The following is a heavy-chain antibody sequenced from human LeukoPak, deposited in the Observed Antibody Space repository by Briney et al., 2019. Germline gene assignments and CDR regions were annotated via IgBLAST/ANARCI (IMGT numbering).Heavy chain of an antibody. CDR1: GGSISSYY. CDR2: IYTSGST. V-gene: IGHV4-4*07. Sequence: SETLSPTCTVSGGSISSYYWSWIRQPAGKGLEWIGRIYTSGSTNYNPSLKSRVTMSVDTSKNQFSLNLSSVTAADTAVYYCARVDLRAAFFDYWGQGTLVTVSS. CDR3: ARVDLRAAFFDY. D-gene: IGHD2-15*01. J-gene: IGHJ4*02.